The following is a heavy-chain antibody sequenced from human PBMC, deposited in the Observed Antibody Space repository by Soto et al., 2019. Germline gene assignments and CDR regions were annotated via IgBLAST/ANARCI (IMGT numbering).Heavy chain of an antibody. D-gene: IGHD4-17*01. J-gene: IGHJ4*02. CDR1: GGSISRSSYY. CDR3: ARHDYGGLGL. CDR2: IYYSGST. Sequence: PSETLSLTCTVSGGSISRSSYYWGWIRHPPGKELEWIGSIYYSGSTYYNPSLNNRVTISVDTSKNHFSLKLSSVTAAATAVYYCARHDYGGLGLWGQGTLVTVSS. V-gene: IGHV4-39*01.